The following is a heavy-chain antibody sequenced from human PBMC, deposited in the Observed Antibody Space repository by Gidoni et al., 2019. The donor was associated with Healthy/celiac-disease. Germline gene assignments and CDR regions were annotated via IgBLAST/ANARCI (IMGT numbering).Heavy chain of an antibody. CDR2: ISGSGGST. V-gene: IGHV3-23*01. CDR1: GLTFSSYA. CDR3: ANIVSGGQDFDY. Sequence: EVQLLESGGGLVQPGGSLRLSCAASGLTFSSYAMSWVRQAPGKGLEWVSAISGSGGSTYDADSVKGRFTISRDNSKNTLYLQMNSLRAEDTAVYYCANIVSGGQDFDYWGQGTLVTVSS. J-gene: IGHJ4*02. D-gene: IGHD3-16*02.